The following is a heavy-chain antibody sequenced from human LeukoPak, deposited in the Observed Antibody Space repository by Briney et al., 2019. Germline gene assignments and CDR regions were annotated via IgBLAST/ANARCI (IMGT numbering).Heavy chain of an antibody. D-gene: IGHD6-19*01. V-gene: IGHV4-34*01. CDR2: INHSGST. CDR1: GGSFSGYY. Sequence: PSETLSLTCAVYGGSFSGYYWSWIRQPPGKGLEWIGEINHSGSTNYKPSLKSRVTISVDTSKNQFSLKLSSVTAADTAVYYCARRIRQWLVWWFDPWGQGTLVTVSS. J-gene: IGHJ5*02. CDR3: ARRIRQWLVWWFDP.